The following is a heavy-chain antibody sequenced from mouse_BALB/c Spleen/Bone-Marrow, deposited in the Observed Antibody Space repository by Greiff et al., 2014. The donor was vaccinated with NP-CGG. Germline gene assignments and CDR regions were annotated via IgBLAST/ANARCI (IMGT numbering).Heavy chain of an antibody. Sequence: QVQLQQSGTELMKPGASVKISRKATGYTFSSYWIEWVKQRPGHGLEWIGEILPGSGITNYNEKFKGKATFTADTSSNTAYMQLGSLTSEDSAVYYCARSPYWGQGTLVTVSA. J-gene: IGHJ3*01. V-gene: IGHV1-9*01. CDR1: GYTFSSYW. CDR3: ARSPY. CDR2: ILPGSGIT.